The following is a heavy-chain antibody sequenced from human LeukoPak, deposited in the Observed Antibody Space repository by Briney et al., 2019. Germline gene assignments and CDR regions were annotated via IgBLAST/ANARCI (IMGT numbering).Heavy chain of an antibody. V-gene: IGHV4-34*01. D-gene: IGHD3-22*01. Sequence: PSETLSLTCAVYGGCFSGYYWSWIRQPPGKGLEWIGEINHSGSTNYNPSLKSRVTISVDTSKNQFSLKLSSVTAADTAVYYCARPHDSSGYYYGYWGQGTLVTVSS. J-gene: IGHJ4*02. CDR3: ARPHDSSGYYYGY. CDR1: GGCFSGYY. CDR2: INHSGST.